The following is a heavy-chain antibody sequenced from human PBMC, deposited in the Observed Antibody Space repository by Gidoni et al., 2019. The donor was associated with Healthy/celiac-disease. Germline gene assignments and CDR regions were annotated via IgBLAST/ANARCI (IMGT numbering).Heavy chain of an antibody. J-gene: IGHJ6*03. V-gene: IGHV4-59*08. Sequence: QVQLQESGPGLVKPSETLSLTCTVYGGSISSYYWSWIRQPPGKGLEWIGYIYYSGSTNYNPALKSRVTISVDTSKNQFSLKLSSVTAADTAVYYCARQALIYYYYYMDVWGKGTTVTVSS. CDR2: IYYSGST. CDR1: GGSISSYY. CDR3: ARQALIYYYYYMDV.